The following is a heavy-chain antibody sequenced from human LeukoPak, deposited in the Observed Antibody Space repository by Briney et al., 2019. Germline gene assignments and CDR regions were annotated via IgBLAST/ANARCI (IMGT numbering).Heavy chain of an antibody. CDR3: ARFPSFYDFSGATNAFDI. CDR2: FYHGGST. D-gene: IGHD3-3*01. CDR1: GGSITGGGYS. Sequence: SQTLSLTCTVSGGSITGGGYSWSWIRQAPGKGLEWIGYFYHGGSTSYNPSLRSRVTISVDTSKIQFSLQLTSVTAADTAVYYCARFPSFYDFSGATNAFDIWGQGTMVIVSS. J-gene: IGHJ3*02. V-gene: IGHV4-30-2*01.